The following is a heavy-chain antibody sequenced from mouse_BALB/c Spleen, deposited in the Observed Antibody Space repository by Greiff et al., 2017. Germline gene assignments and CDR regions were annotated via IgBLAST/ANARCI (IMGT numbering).Heavy chain of an antibody. CDR3: ARSYYYGSSYSFDY. CDR2: ISYSGST. D-gene: IGHD1-1*01. V-gene: IGHV3-2*02. J-gene: IGHJ2*01. CDR1: GYSITSDYA. Sequence: EVMLVESGPGLVKPSQSLSLTCTVTGYSITSDYAWNWIRQFPGNKLEWMGYISYSGSTSYNPSLKSRISITRDTSKNQFFLQLNSVTTEDTATYYCARSYYYGSSYSFDYWGQGTTLTVSS.